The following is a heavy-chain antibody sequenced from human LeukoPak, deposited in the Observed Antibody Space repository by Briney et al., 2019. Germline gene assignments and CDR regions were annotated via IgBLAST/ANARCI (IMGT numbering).Heavy chain of an antibody. V-gene: IGHV4-61*02. D-gene: IGHD3-16*02. J-gene: IGHJ3*02. CDR1: GGSISSGSYY. CDR2: IYTSGST. CDR3: AASIMITFGGVIGHENADAFDI. Sequence: TLSLTCTVSGGSISSGSYYWSWIRQPAGKGLEWIGRIYTSGSTNYNPSLKSRVTISVDTSKNQFSLKLSSVTAADTAVYYCAASIMITFGGVIGHENADAFDIWGQGTMVTVSS.